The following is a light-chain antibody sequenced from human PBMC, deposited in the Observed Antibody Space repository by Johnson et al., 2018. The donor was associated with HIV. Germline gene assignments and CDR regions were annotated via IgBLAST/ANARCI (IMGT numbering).Light chain of an antibody. Sequence: LTQPPSVSAAPGQKVTVSCSGSSSNIGNKDVSWYQQLPGAAPKLLIYENNKRPSGIPDRFSGSKSGTSATLGITGLQTGDEADYFCATWDRSLTIVGVFGTGTKGTVL. CDR3: ATWDRSLTIVGV. CDR1: SSNIGNKD. V-gene: IGLV1-51*02. CDR2: ENN. J-gene: IGLJ1*01.